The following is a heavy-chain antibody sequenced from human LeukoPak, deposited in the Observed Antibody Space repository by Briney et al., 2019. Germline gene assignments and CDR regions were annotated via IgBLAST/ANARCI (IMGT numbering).Heavy chain of an antibody. CDR2: ISSSSSYI. CDR3: AREDYDSSGYYGN. V-gene: IGHV3-21*01. J-gene: IGHJ4*02. Sequence: GRSLRLSCAASGFTFSSYSMNWVRQAPGKGLEWVSSISSSSSYIYYADSVKGRFTISRDNAKNSLYLQMNSLRAEDTAVYYCAREDYDSSGYYGNWGQGTLVTVSS. CDR1: GFTFSSYS. D-gene: IGHD3-22*01.